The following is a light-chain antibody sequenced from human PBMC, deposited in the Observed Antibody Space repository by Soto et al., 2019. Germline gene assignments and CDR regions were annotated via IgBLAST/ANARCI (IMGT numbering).Light chain of an antibody. V-gene: IGLV2-8*01. CDR1: SSDVGGYNF. Sequence: QSALTQPPSASGSPGQSVTISCTGTSSDVGGYNFVSWYQQHPGKAPKLMISEVNKRPYGVPDRFSGSKSGNTASLTVSGLQAEDEADYYCCSYAGSRTYVFGPGTQLTVL. CDR3: CSYAGSRTYV. J-gene: IGLJ1*01. CDR2: EVN.